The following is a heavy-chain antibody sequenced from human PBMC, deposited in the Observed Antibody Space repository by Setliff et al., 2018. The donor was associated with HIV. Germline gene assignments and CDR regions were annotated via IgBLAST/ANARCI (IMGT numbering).Heavy chain of an antibody. Sequence: PSETLSLTCAVYGGSFSGHYWSWIRQPPGKGLEWIGDIDHSGSTNYNPSLKSRLSMSVDTSKKQFTLKVKSVTAADTAVYFCAGAPVGPSFDYWGQGTLVTVSS. CDR1: GGSFSGHY. J-gene: IGHJ4*02. V-gene: IGHV4-34*01. D-gene: IGHD3-10*01. CDR3: AGAPVGPSFDY. CDR2: IDHSGST.